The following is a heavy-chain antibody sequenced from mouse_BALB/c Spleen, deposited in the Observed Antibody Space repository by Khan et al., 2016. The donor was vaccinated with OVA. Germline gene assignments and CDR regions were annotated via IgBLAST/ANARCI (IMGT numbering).Heavy chain of an antibody. Sequence: EVQLQESGPGLVKLSQSLYLTCTVTGYSITSNYAWSWIRQFPGNKLEWMGYIRYSGSTSYKQSLKSRISVNTDPPENQFFLYLNSVTTEDTATYYCARQNYYGYALDYCGQGASVTVST. D-gene: IGHD1-1*01. V-gene: IGHV3-2*02. CDR3: ARQNYYGYALDY. CDR2: IRYSGST. J-gene: IGHJ4*01. CDR1: GYSITSNYA.